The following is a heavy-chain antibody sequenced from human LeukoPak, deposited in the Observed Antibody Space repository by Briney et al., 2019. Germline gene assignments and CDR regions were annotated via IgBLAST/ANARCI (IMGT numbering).Heavy chain of an antibody. CDR2: IGSDGSKT. Sequence: GGSLRLSCAASGLTFSRYWMSWVRQAPGKGLEWLAYIGSDGSKTHYVDSVKGRFTISRDNAKNSLYLQMNSLRAEDTAVYYCTGDRDGESDEHGSYWGQGTLVTVAS. CDR3: TGDRDGESDEHGSY. D-gene: IGHD2-15*01. J-gene: IGHJ4*02. V-gene: IGHV3-7*01. CDR1: GLTFSRYW.